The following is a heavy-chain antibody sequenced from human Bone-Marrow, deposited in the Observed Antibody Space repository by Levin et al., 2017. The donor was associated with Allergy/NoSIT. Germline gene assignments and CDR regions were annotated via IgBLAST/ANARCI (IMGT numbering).Heavy chain of an antibody. D-gene: IGHD2-21*01. CDR1: GFVFGNFP. J-gene: IGHJ4*02. CDR3: AKTKYGGYYFDS. V-gene: IGHV3-23*05. CDR2: IAAKTNQT. Sequence: HSGGSLRLSCAASGFVFGNFPLAWIRQVPGKGLEWVALIAAKTNQTYYSKDVEGRFTISRDNSKSTFFLDMTNLRADDAALYYCAKTKYGGYYFDSWGQGSLLAVSS.